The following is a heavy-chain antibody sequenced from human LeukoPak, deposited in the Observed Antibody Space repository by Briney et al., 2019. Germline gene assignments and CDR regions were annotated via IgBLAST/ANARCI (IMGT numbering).Heavy chain of an antibody. D-gene: IGHD3-22*01. J-gene: IGHJ3*02. CDR2: IYSGGST. CDR3: ARDPPYYYDSSGYSPAGAFDI. CDR1: GFTVSSNY. Sequence: GGSLRLSCAASGFTVSSNYMSWVRQAPGKGLEWVSVIYSGGSTYYADSVKGRFTISRDNSKNTLYLQMNSLRAEDTAVYYCARDPPYYYDSSGYSPAGAFDIWGQGTMVTVSS. V-gene: IGHV3-53*01.